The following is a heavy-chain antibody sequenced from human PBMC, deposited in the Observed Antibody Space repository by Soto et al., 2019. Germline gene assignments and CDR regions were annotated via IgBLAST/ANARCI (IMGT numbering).Heavy chain of an antibody. CDR2: IRSSGSTI. J-gene: IGHJ6*02. CDR3: ARDNGGYYSAYYYYGMDV. Sequence: EVQLVESGGGFVQPGGSLRLSCAASGFTFSSYEMNWVRQAPGKGLEWVAYIRSSGSTIYYADSVKGRFTISRDNAKSSLYLEMNSLRAEDTAVYYWARDNGGYYSAYYYYGMDVGGQGTTVTVSS. V-gene: IGHV3-48*03. CDR1: GFTFSSYE. D-gene: IGHD3-22*01.